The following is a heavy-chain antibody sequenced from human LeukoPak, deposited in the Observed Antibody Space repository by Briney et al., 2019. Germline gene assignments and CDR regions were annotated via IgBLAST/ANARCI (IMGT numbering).Heavy chain of an antibody. V-gene: IGHV3-48*02. CDR2: ISSSSTI. J-gene: IGHJ4*02. CDR3: ARDCSGGSCYSQPFDY. D-gene: IGHD2-15*01. CDR1: GFTFSSYS. Sequence: GGSLRLSCAASGFTFSSYSMNWVRQAPGKGLEWVSYISSSSTIYYADSVKGRFTISRDNAKNSLYLQMNSLRDEDTAVYYCARDCSGGSCYSQPFDYWGQGTLVTVSS.